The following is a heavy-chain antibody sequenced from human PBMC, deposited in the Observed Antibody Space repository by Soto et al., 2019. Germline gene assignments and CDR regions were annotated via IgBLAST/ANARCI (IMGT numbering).Heavy chain of an antibody. Sequence: QMQLAESGGNVVQPGRSLRLSCVASGFTVRSFGRHWVRQAPGKGLEWVATISHDGNKDYYADSVKGRFTVSRDNSRDTIYLEMNSVRADDTAVYYCAKDMGPSPRPPDSLDIWGQGTVVTVSS. CDR3: AKDMGPSPRPPDSLDI. J-gene: IGHJ3*02. V-gene: IGHV3-30*18. CDR2: ISHDGNKD. D-gene: IGHD3-10*01. CDR1: GFTVRSFG.